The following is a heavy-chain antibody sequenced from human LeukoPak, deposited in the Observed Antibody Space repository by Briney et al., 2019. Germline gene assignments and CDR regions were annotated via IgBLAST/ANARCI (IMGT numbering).Heavy chain of an antibody. CDR3: ARAHLYCSGGSCYSDY. J-gene: IGHJ4*02. Sequence: GGSLRLSCAASGFTFSSYSMNWVRQAPGKGLEWVSSISSSSSYIYYADSVKGRFTISRDNAKSSLYLQMNSLRAEDTAVYYCARAHLYCSGGSCYSDYWGQGTLVTVSS. V-gene: IGHV3-21*01. D-gene: IGHD2-15*01. CDR2: ISSSSSYI. CDR1: GFTFSSYS.